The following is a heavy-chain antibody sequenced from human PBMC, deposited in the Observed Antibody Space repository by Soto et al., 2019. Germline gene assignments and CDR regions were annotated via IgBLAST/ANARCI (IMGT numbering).Heavy chain of an antibody. CDR2: IGTSAST. CDR1: GFTFSSYS. Sequence: DVRLLESGGGLVQPGGSLRLSCAASGFTFSSYSMSWVRQAPGKGLEWVSTIGTSASTYYGDSVRGRFTTSRDNSRNTLYLQMTSLRAEVTAVDYCADLSRYCTSSNCDWGQGTLVTVSS. V-gene: IGHV3-23*01. D-gene: IGHD2-2*01. CDR3: ADLSRYCTSSNCD. J-gene: IGHJ4*02.